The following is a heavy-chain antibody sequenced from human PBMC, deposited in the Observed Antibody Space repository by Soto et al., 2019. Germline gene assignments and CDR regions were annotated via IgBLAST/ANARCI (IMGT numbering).Heavy chain of an antibody. D-gene: IGHD6-13*01. CDR2: IYDSGNT. V-gene: IGHV4-30-2*01. CDR1: GGSISGTTYS. Sequence: QLQLQESGSGLVKPSQTLSLTCAVSGGSISGTTYSWSWIRQPPGKGLEWIGYIYDSGNTYYNPSLKSQVSISVDRSKNQFSRKLSSVTAADTAVYYCARGQGAAAGHSNFDYWGQGALVTVSS. CDR3: ARGQGAAAGHSNFDY. J-gene: IGHJ4*02.